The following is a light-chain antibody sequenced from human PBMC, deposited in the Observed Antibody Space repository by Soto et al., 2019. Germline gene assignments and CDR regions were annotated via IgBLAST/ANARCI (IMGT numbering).Light chain of an antibody. V-gene: IGKV1-5*03. CDR1: QTISSW. CDR3: QQYTGYWT. Sequence: DIQMTQSPATLSASVGDRVTITCRASQTISSWLAWYQQKPGKAPELLIYKASSLQSGVPSRFSGSGSGTEFTISIRSLQPDDFATYYCQQYTGYWTFGQGTKVEIK. J-gene: IGKJ1*01. CDR2: KAS.